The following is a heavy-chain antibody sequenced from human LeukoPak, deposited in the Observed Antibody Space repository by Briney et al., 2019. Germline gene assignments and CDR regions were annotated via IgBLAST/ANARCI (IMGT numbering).Heavy chain of an antibody. D-gene: IGHD6-13*01. Sequence: ASVKVSCKASGYTFTSYGISWVRQAPGQGLEWMGWISAYNGNTNYAQKLQGRVTMTTDTSTSTVYMELRSLRSDDTAVYYCAREAAAGPPGWFDPWGQGTLVTVSS. CDR3: AREAAAGPPGWFDP. J-gene: IGHJ5*02. CDR2: ISAYNGNT. CDR1: GYTFTSYG. V-gene: IGHV1-18*01.